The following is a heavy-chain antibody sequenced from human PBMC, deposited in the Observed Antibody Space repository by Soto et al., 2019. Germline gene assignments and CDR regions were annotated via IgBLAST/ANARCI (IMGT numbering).Heavy chain of an antibody. CDR3: AGEEYYYDSSGPDYYYYGMDV. J-gene: IGHJ6*02. CDR1: GGSFSGYY. D-gene: IGHD3-22*01. V-gene: IGHV4-34*01. Sequence: QVQLQQWGAGLLKPSETLSLTCAVYGGSFSGYYWSWIRQPPGKGLEWIGEINHSGSTNYNPSLKSRVTLSVDTSKNQFSLKLSPVTAADTAVYYCAGEEYYYDSSGPDYYYYGMDVWGQGTTVTVSS. CDR2: INHSGST.